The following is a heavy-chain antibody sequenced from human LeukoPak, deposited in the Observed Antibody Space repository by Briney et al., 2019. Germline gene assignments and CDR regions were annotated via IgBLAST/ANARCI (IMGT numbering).Heavy chain of an antibody. CDR3: ATQGTMVRGVIKDWFDP. CDR1: GGSISSGGYY. CDR2: IYYSGST. V-gene: IGHV4-31*03. J-gene: IGHJ5*02. D-gene: IGHD3-10*01. Sequence: TLSLTCTVSGGSISSGGYYWSWIRPHPGKGLEWIGYIYYSGSTYYNPSLKSRVTISVDTSKNQFSLKLSSVTAADTAVYYCATQGTMVRGVIKDWFDPWGQGTLVTVSS.